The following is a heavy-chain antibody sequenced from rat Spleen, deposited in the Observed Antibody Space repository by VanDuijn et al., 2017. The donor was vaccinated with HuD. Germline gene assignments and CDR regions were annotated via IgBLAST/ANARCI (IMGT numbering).Heavy chain of an antibody. J-gene: IGHJ3*01. CDR2: IRSGGST. CDR1: GFSLTSFY. D-gene: IGHD1-9*01. CDR3: AREDYGYNPMGFAY. Sequence: QVQLKETGPGLVQPTQTLSITCSVSGFSLTSFYIQWVRQTPGKGLEWMGFIRSGGSTEYNSEFKSRLSISRDTSKNQVFLKMNSLKTEDTGVYYCAREDYGYNPMGFAYWGQGTLVTVSS. V-gene: IGHV2-65*01.